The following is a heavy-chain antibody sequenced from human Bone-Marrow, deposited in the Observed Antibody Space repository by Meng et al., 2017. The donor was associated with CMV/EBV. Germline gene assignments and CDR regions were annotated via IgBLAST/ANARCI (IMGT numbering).Heavy chain of an antibody. D-gene: IGHD3-3*01. J-gene: IGHJ3*02. Sequence: GESLKISCKGSGYSFTSYWIGWVRQMPGKGLEWMGIIYPGDSDTRYSPSFQGQVAISADKSINTAYLQWSSLKASDTAMYYCARQKAGFWSGYPAFDICGQGTVVTVSS. CDR2: IYPGDSDT. V-gene: IGHV5-51*01. CDR3: ARQKAGFWSGYPAFDI. CDR1: GYSFTSYW.